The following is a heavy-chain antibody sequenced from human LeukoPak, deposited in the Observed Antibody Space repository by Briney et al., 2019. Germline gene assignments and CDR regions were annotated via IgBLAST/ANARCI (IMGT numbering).Heavy chain of an antibody. D-gene: IGHD1-7*01. CDR1: GYTFTGYY. V-gene: IGHV1-2*02. CDR3: ARAPRITGTTKYWFDP. J-gene: IGHJ5*02. CDR2: INPNSGGT. Sequence: ASVKVSCEASGYTFTGYYMHWVRQAPGQGLEWMGWINPNSGGTNYAQKFQGRVTMTRDTSISTAYMELSRLRSDDTAVYYCARAPRITGTTKYWFDPWGQGTLVTVSS.